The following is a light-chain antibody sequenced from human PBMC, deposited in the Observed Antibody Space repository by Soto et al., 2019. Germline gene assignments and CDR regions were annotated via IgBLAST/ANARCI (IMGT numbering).Light chain of an antibody. CDR1: QSVSRN. Sequence: EIVMTQSPATLSVSPGERATLSCRASQSVSRNLAWYQQKPGQAPRLLIYGASTRATGIPARVSGSGSGTEFTLTISSLQSEDFAVYYCQHYNNWPPITFGQGTRLEIK. J-gene: IGKJ5*01. V-gene: IGKV3-15*01. CDR3: QHYNNWPPIT. CDR2: GAS.